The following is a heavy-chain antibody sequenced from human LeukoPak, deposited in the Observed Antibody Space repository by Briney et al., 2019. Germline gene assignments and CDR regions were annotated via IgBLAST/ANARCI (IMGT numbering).Heavy chain of an antibody. Sequence: PGGSLRLSCAASGFTFSTYWMHWVRQAPGKGLVWVSRINSDGNSRSYADSVKGRFTISRDNAKNTLYLQLNSLRVEDTAVYYCQAAAGTGFDYWGQGTLVTVSS. CDR3: QAAAGTGFDY. V-gene: IGHV3-74*01. CDR2: INSDGNSR. J-gene: IGHJ4*02. D-gene: IGHD6-13*01. CDR1: GFTFSTYW.